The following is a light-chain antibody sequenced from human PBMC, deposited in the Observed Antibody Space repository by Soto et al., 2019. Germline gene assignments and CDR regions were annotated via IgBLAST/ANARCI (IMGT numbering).Light chain of an antibody. CDR1: QSIGNS. Sequence: TVLTQSPATLYLSPGERATLSCKASQSIGNSLGWFQQKPGQAPRLLIDDAFNRATGIPARFTGSWSGSDFTLTISSLEPEDFGVYYCRQRYNWPLAFGGGTKVE. CDR2: DAF. J-gene: IGKJ4*01. V-gene: IGKV3-11*01. CDR3: RQRYNWPLA.